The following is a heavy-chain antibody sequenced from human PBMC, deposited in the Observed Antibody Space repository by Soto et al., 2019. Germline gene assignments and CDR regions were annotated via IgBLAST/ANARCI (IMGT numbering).Heavy chain of an antibody. D-gene: IGHD2-2*01. CDR1: GFTFRNFA. CDR2: ISGTGATT. V-gene: IGHV3-23*01. CDR3: AKGKYCTRSSCYPGGYYYGLDV. J-gene: IGHJ6*02. Sequence: GGSLRLSCVASGFTFRNFATSCGRHSPVKWLEWVSGISGTGATTYSADSVKGRFTISRDNSGNTLHLQMNSLRAEDTAVYYCAKGKYCTRSSCYPGGYYYGLDVWGQGTTVTVSS.